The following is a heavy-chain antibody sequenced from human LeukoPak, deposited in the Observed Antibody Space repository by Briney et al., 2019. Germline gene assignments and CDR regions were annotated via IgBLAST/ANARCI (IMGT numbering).Heavy chain of an antibody. D-gene: IGHD5-24*01. CDR2: IIPIFGTA. J-gene: IGHJ4*02. CDR3: AKDVTPGDNVNDS. CDR1: GGTFSSYA. V-gene: IGHV1-69*05. Sequence: ASVNVSCKASGGTFSSYAISWVRQAPGQGLEWMGGIIPIFGTANYAQKFQGRVTITTDESTSTAYMELSSLRSEDTAVYYCAKDVTPGDNVNDSWGQGTLVTVSS.